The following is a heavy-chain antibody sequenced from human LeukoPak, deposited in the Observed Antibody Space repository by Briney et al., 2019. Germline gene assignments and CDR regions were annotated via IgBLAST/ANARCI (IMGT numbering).Heavy chain of an antibody. CDR1: GFTFSNAW. V-gene: IGHV3-15*01. D-gene: IGHD3-10*01. J-gene: IGHJ4*02. CDR3: ARVSRGSGSWLY. Sequence: GGSLRLSCAASGFTFSNAWMSWVRQAPGKGLEWVGRIKSKTDGGTTDYAAPVKGRFTISRDDSKNTLYLQMNSLKTEDTAVYYCARVSRGSGSWLYWGQGTLVTVSS. CDR2: IKSKTDGGTT.